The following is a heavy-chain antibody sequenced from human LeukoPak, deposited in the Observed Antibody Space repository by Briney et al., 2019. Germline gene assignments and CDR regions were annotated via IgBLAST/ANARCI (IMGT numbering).Heavy chain of an antibody. CDR3: ARDRGVGYCSGGSCLNWFDP. D-gene: IGHD2-15*01. CDR2: IYTSGST. J-gene: IGHJ5*02. CDR1: GGSISSYY. Sequence: SETLSLTCTVSGGSISSYYWSWIRQPAGKGLEWIGRIYTSGSTNYNPSLKSRVTMSVDTSKNQFSLKLTSVTAADTAVYYCARDRGVGYCSGGSCLNWFDPWGQGTLVTVSS. V-gene: IGHV4-4*07.